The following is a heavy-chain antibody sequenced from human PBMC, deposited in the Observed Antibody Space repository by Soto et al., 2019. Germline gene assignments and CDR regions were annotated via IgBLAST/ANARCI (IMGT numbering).Heavy chain of an antibody. Sequence: GGSLRLSCAASGFTFSSDWMHWVRQAPGKGLEWVGRIKSKTDGGATDYAAPVKGRFTISRDDSKNTLYLQMNSLKTEDTAVYYCNTLYYDYVWGSPYWGQGTLVTVSS. CDR2: IKSKTDGGAT. CDR1: GFTFSSDW. V-gene: IGHV3-15*07. D-gene: IGHD3-16*01. CDR3: NTLYYDYVWGSPY. J-gene: IGHJ4*02.